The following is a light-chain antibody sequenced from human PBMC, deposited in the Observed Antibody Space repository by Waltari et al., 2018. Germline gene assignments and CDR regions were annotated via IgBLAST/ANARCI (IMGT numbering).Light chain of an antibody. CDR2: GAS. CDR1: QSVSRA. J-gene: IGKJ1*01. CDR3: QHYVRLPAT. Sequence: SCKASQSVSRALAWYQQKPGKAPRLLIYGASSRATGIPDRFSGGGSGTDFSLTISRLEPEDFAVYYCQHYVRLPATFGQGTKVEIK. V-gene: IGKV3-20*01.